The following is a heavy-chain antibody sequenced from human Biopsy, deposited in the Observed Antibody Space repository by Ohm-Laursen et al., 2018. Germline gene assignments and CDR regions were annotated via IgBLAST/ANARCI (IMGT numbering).Heavy chain of an antibody. D-gene: IGHD3-10*01. J-gene: IGHJ6*02. CDR3: ARGGSGSGYYGMDV. Sequence: SVKVSCKAPGDTFNKYGIFWVRQAPGQGLEWMGRIIPIVDIVNYAQRFQGRVTMTADKSTSTAYLDLSSLISEDTAVYYCARGGSGSGYYGMDVWGQGTTVTVSS. CDR1: GDTFNKYG. CDR2: IIPIVDIV. V-gene: IGHV1-69*04.